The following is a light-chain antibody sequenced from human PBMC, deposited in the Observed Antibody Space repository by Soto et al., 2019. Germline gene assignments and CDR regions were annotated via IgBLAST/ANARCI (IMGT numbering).Light chain of an antibody. Sequence: EIVLTQSPGTLSLSPGEETTLSCRASQSINSNYLAWYQQKPGQAPRLLIYGASSRATGIPDRFSGSGSGTDFTLTISRLEPEDFAVYYCQQYQYSPMTFGQGTKVEIK. CDR2: GAS. CDR1: QSINSNY. CDR3: QQYQYSPMT. J-gene: IGKJ1*01. V-gene: IGKV3-20*01.